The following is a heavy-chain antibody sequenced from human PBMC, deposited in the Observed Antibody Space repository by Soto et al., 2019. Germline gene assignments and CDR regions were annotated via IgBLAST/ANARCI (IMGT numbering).Heavy chain of an antibody. V-gene: IGHV4-39*01. D-gene: IGHD5-12*01. CDR1: GGSVSSSSYY. Sequence: SETLSLTCTVSGGSVSSSSYYWGWVRQPPGKGLEWIGSVYYSRSNNFNHSLESRVTISVDKSKNQFSLKLSFVTAADTAVYYCARLGSGYDLIYYYYYMDVWGKGTTVTVSS. CDR2: VYYSRSN. CDR3: ARLGSGYDLIYYYYYMDV. J-gene: IGHJ6*03.